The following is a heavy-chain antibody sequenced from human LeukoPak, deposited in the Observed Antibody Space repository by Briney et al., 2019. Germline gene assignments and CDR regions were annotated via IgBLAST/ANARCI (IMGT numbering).Heavy chain of an antibody. CDR2: ISGSGVGT. J-gene: IGHJ4*02. CDR3: AKANYSGSYYFDS. V-gene: IGHV3-23*01. CDR1: GFTFSSYA. Sequence: PGGSLRLSCAASGFTFSSYAMSWVRQAPGKGLEWVSAISGSGVGTYYADSVKGRFTISRDNSKNTLSVQMNSLRAEDTAVYYCAKANYSGSYYFDSWGQGTLVTVSS. D-gene: IGHD1-26*01.